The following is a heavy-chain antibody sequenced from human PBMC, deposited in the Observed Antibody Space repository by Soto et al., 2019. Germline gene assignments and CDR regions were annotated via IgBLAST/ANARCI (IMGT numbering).Heavy chain of an antibody. Sequence: HVQLQESGPGLVKTSQTLALSGSSSGGSITSANYYWTWIRLFPGKGLEWIGYIYSSGTTPYNPSLKSRATISLDTSSNRVSLEVTSATAADTAVFYCARMGLHLGELSRNWFDPWCQGSLVTVSS. CDR1: GGSITSANYY. J-gene: IGHJ5*02. CDR2: IYSSGTT. D-gene: IGHD3-16*02. CDR3: ARMGLHLGELSRNWFDP. V-gene: IGHV4-31*03.